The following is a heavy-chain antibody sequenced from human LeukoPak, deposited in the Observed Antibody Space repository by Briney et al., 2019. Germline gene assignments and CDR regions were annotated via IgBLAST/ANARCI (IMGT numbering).Heavy chain of an antibody. Sequence: GGSLRLSCAASGFTFSSYGMHWVRQAPGKWLEWVAVIWYDGRNKYYADSVKCRFTISRDNSKNTLYLQMNSLRAEDTAVYYCARDRSGYSDAFDIWGQGTMVTVSS. CDR1: GFTFSSYG. CDR2: IWYDGRNK. CDR3: ARDRSGYSDAFDI. J-gene: IGHJ3*02. V-gene: IGHV3-33*01. D-gene: IGHD6-13*01.